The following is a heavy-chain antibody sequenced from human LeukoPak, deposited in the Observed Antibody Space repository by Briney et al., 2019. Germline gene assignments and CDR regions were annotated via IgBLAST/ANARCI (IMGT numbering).Heavy chain of an antibody. CDR3: ARGRSNYYGMDV. D-gene: IGHD1-26*01. CDR1: DGSINSYY. V-gene: IGHV4-59*01. CDR2: IYYNGNT. Sequence: SETLPLTCSVSDGSINSYYWNWIRRPPGKGLGWIGYIYYNGNTNYSPSLKSRVTMSVDTSKNLFSLKVSSVTAADTAVYYCARGRSNYYGMDVWGQGTTVTVSS. J-gene: IGHJ6*02.